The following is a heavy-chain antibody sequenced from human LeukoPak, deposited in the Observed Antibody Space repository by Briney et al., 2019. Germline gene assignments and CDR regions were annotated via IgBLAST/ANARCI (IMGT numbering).Heavy chain of an antibody. D-gene: IGHD3-16*02. J-gene: IGHJ6*03. CDR2: IYVTGN. CDR3: ARHIGGGIEDMDV. V-gene: IGHV4-59*08. CDR1: GRSIGTYY. Sequence: SGTLSLTCTVSGRSIGTYYWSWVRQSPGKGLEWIGYIYVTGNRYNPYLQSRVTISVDTSRNQFFLKMSSVTAADTAVYYCARHIGGGIEDMDVWGKGTKVTVSS.